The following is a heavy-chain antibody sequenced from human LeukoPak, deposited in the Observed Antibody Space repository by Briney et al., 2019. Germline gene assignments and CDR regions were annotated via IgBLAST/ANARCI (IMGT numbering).Heavy chain of an antibody. CDR1: GASIRSYY. D-gene: IGHD3-10*01. CDR3: ARAFGGDTDY. V-gene: IGHV4-4*07. CDR2: INTSGSS. Sequence: KPSETLSLTCTVSGASIRSYYWTWIRQPAGKGLTWVGRINTSGSSTYKPPLKSCVAMSLDTSKMQFSRMRFSVTAAYTAVYYCARAFGGDTDYWGQGTLVTVSS. J-gene: IGHJ4*02.